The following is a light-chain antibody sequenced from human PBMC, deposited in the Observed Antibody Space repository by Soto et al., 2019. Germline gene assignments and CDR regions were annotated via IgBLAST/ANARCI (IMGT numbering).Light chain of an antibody. CDR3: SSWDGSLSGYV. V-gene: IGLV1-47*02. CDR1: SSNIGSNY. CDR2: NNN. J-gene: IGLJ1*01. Sequence: QSLLTQPPSTSGTPGRGVTISCSGSSSNIGSNYVYWYQQLPGTAPKLLIYNNNQRPSGVPDRFSASKSGTSASLAIRGLRSDDEAAYYCSSWDGSLSGYVFGAGTKVTVL.